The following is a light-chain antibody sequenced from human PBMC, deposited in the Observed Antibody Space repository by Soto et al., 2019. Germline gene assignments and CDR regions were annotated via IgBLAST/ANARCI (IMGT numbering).Light chain of an antibody. CDR3: QHFGGPPRT. Sequence: EIALTQSPGTLSLSPGERATLSCRASQSVSSSYLTWYQQKPGQAPRLLIYGASTRATGIPDRFSGSGSGTDFTLTISRLEPEDAAVDYCQHFGGPPRTFGQGTRVEIK. V-gene: IGKV3-20*01. J-gene: IGKJ1*01. CDR2: GAS. CDR1: QSVSSSY.